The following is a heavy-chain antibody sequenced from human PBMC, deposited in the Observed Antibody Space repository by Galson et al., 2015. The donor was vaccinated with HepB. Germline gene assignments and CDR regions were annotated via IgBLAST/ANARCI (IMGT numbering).Heavy chain of an antibody. CDR3: TRGATYDSCSFDS. CDR1: GFTFSGSA. D-gene: IGHD3-9*01. Sequence: SLRLSCAASGFTFSGSAMHWVRQASGKGLEWVGRIRSKINNYATAYAASVKGRFTISRDDSKNTAYLHVNSLKTEDTAVYYCTRGATYDSCSFDSWGQGTLVTVSS. V-gene: IGHV3-73*01. J-gene: IGHJ4*02. CDR2: IRSKINNYAT.